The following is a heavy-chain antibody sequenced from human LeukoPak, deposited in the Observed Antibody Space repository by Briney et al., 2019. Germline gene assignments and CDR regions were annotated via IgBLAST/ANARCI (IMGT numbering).Heavy chain of an antibody. V-gene: IGHV3-23*01. CDR2: ISGSSEGT. CDR3: AKDRFYHRIFDS. Sequence: GGSLRLSCAASGFTFSNYAMSWVRQAPGKGLEWVSAISGSSEGTYYADSVKGRFTISRDNSKNTVWLQMNSLRDEDTATYYCAKDRFYHRIFDSWGQGTLVTVSS. J-gene: IGHJ4*02. CDR1: GFTFSNYA. D-gene: IGHD2-15*01.